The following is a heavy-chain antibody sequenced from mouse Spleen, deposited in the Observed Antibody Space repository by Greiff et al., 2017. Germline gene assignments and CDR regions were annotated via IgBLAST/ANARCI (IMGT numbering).Heavy chain of an antibody. Sequence: EVKLMESGGGLVKPGGSLKLSCAASGFTFSDYGMHWVRQAPEKGLEWVAYISSGSSTIYYADTVKGRFTISRDNAKNTLFLQMTSLRSEDTAMYYCARRTGHYFDYWGQGTTLTVSS. J-gene: IGHJ2*01. CDR1: GFTFSDYG. D-gene: IGHD4-1*01. CDR2: ISSGSSTI. CDR3: ARRTGHYFDY. V-gene: IGHV5-17*01.